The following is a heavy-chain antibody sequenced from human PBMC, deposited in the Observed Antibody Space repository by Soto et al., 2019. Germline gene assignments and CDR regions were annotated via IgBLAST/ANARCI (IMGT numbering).Heavy chain of an antibody. CDR2: IKPDESEK. V-gene: IGHV3-7*01. J-gene: IGHJ5*02. Sequence: SGGSLRLSCTASGFTFSDSWMTWVRQAPGKGLEWVARIKPDESEKKYADSVKGRFSISRDNAKNSMYLQMDSLRGEDTAVYYCVRGGSNYDSWGQGTTVTVSS. D-gene: IGHD4-4*01. CDR1: GFTFSDSW. CDR3: VRGGSNYDS.